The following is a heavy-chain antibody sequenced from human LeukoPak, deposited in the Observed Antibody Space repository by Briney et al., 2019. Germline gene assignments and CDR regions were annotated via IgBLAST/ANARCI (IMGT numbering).Heavy chain of an antibody. CDR2: TYYRSKWNH. CDR1: GDSVYSGSSA. Sequence: SQTLSLTCAISGDSVYSGSSAWSWIWQSPSRGLEWLGRTYYRSKWNHDYAESVKSRITINPDTSKNEFSLQLNSVTPEDTAVYYCARNLRPDFDYWGQGTLVTVSS. CDR3: ARNLRPDFDY. J-gene: IGHJ4*02. V-gene: IGHV6-1*01.